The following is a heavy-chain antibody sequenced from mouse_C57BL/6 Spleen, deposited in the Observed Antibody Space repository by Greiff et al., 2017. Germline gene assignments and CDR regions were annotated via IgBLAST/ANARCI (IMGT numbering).Heavy chain of an antibody. CDR2: ISSGSSTI. CDR3: ARREGYDYDAGFAY. CDR1: GFTFSDYG. V-gene: IGHV5-17*01. D-gene: IGHD2-4*01. J-gene: IGHJ3*01. Sequence: EVKLMESGGGLVKPGGSLKLSCAASGFTFSDYGMHWVRQAPEKGLEWVAYISSGSSTIYYADTVKGRFTISRDNAKNTLFLQMTSLRSEDTAMYYCARREGYDYDAGFAYWGQGTLVTVSA.